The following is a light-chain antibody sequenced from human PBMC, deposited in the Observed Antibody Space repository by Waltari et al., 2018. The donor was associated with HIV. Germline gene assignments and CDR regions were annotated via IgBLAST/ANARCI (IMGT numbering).Light chain of an antibody. CDR2: QNS. J-gene: IGLJ2*01. CDR3: QTWDSQIII. V-gene: IGLV3-1*01. Sequence: SYDLTQEPSVSVFPGQVAAISCSGDELGHKYVSWYQQKPGQSPIQVIYQNSKRPSGVPERFSGSNSGNTATLTISGTQVMDESDYHCQTWDSQIIIFGGGTKLTIL. CDR1: ELGHKY.